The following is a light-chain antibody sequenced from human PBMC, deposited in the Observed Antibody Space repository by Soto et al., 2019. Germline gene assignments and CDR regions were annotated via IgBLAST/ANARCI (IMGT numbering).Light chain of an antibody. CDR2: DAS. CDR1: QSVSNF. V-gene: IGKV3-11*01. CDR3: QQYNNWPRT. Sequence: EIVLPQSPATLSLSPGARATLSCRASQSVSNFLAWYQQKPGQAPRLLIYDASNRATGIPARFSGSGSGTDFTLTISSLQSEDFAVYYCQQYNNWPRTVGQGTKVDIK. J-gene: IGKJ1*01.